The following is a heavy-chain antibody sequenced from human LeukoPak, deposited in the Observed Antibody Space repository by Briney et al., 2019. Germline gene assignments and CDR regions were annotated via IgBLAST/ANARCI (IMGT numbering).Heavy chain of an antibody. CDR1: GFTFSSYE. J-gene: IGHJ3*02. CDR2: ISSSSSYI. D-gene: IGHD2-21*02. V-gene: IGHV3-48*03. CDR3: ARDAGDAGPLDAFDI. Sequence: QAGGSLRLSCAASGFTFSSYEMNWVRQAPGKGLEWISYISSSSSYIYYADSVKGRFTISRDNAKNSLYLQMNSLRAEDTAVYYCARDAGDAGPLDAFDIWGQGTMVTVSS.